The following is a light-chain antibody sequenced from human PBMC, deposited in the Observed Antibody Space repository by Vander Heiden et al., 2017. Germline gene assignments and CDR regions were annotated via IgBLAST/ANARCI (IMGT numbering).Light chain of an antibody. CDR3: QVWDSSSDHVV. CDR2: DDN. CDR1: NIGSKS. Sequence: SSVLTPPPSASVAPGQTARITCGGNNIGSKSVHWYQQKPGQAPVLVVYDDNDRPSGIPERFSGSNSGNTATLTISRVEAGDEADYYCQVWDSSSDHVVFGGGTKLTVL. V-gene: IGLV3-21*02. J-gene: IGLJ2*01.